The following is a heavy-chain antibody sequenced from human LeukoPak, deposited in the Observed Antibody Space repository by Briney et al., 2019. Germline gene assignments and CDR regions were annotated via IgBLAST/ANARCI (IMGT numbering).Heavy chain of an antibody. V-gene: IGHV1-2*06. CDR2: INPNSGGT. CDR1: GYTFTGYY. CDR3: ARRPFYDSSGYYYVELDY. Sequence: ASVKVSCKASGYTFTGYYMHWVRQAPGQGLEWMGRINPNSGGTNYAQKFQGRVTMTRDTSISTAYMELNRLRSDDTAVYYCARRPFYDSSGYYYVELDYWGQGTLVTVSS. J-gene: IGHJ4*02. D-gene: IGHD3-22*01.